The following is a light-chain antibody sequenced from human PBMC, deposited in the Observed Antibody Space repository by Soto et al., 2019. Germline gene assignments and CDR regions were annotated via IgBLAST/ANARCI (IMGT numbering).Light chain of an antibody. CDR1: QSVSSN. CDR3: QQRSNWPPIT. CDR2: GAS. V-gene: IGKV3-11*01. Sequence: IVLTQSPGTLSLSPGERATLSCRASQSVSSNLAWYQQKPGQAPRLLIYGASNRATGIPARFSGSGSGTDFTLTISSLEPEDFAVYYCQQRSNWPPITFGQGTRLEI. J-gene: IGKJ5*01.